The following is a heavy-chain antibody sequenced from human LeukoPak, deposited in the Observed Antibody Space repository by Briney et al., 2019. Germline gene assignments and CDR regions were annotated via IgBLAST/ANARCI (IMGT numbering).Heavy chain of an antibody. CDR1: GFTFDDYA. D-gene: IGHD3-22*01. CDR2: ISWNSGSI. V-gene: IGHV3-9*01. CDR3: AKDSTRYYYDSCGYLRYFQH. Sequence: GGSLRLSCAASGFTFDDYAMHWVRQAPGKGLEWVSGISWNSGSIGYADSVKGRFTISRDNAKNSLYLQMNSLRAEDTALYYCAKDSTRYYYDSCGYLRYFQHWRQGTLVTVSS. J-gene: IGHJ1*01.